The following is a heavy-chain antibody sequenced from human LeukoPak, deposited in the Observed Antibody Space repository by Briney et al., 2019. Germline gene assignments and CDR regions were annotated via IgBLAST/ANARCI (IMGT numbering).Heavy chain of an antibody. J-gene: IGHJ5*02. V-gene: IGHV3-7*01. CDR1: GSTFSSYW. D-gene: IGHD2-2*01. CDR2: IKQDGSDK. Sequence: GGSLRLSCAASGSTFSSYWISCVRQPPGKWLELVANIKQDGSDKYYVYSVKGRLTISRDNAKNSLYLQMNRLRAEDTDVYYCARDKTPPLGYCSSTSCLNWFDPWGQGTLVTVSS. CDR3: ARDKTPPLGYCSSTSCLNWFDP.